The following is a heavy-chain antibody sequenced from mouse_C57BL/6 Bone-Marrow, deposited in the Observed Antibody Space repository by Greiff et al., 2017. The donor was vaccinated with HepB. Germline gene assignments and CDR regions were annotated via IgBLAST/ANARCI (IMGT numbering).Heavy chain of an antibody. CDR3: ARRAYGYDGFAY. J-gene: IGHJ3*01. Sequence: QVQLQQPGAELVKPGASVKMSCKASGYTFTSYWITWVKQRPGQGLEWIGDIYPGSGSTNYNEKFKSKATLTVDTSSSTAYMQLSSLTSEDSAVYYCARRAYGYDGFAYWGQGSLVTVSA. D-gene: IGHD2-2*01. CDR2: IYPGSGST. V-gene: IGHV1-55*01. CDR1: GYTFTSYW.